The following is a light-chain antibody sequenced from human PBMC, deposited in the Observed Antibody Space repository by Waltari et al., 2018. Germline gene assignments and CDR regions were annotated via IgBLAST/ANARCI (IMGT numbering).Light chain of an antibody. Sequence: QSVLTQPPSASGTPGQRVTISCSGSSSNIGSKTVNWYQQLPGTAPKLLIYKNNQRPSGIPARFSGSKSGTSASLAISGLQSEDEADYYCAAWDNSLNGWVFGGGTKLTVL. J-gene: IGLJ3*02. V-gene: IGLV1-44*01. CDR2: KNN. CDR1: SSNIGSKT. CDR3: AAWDNSLNGWV.